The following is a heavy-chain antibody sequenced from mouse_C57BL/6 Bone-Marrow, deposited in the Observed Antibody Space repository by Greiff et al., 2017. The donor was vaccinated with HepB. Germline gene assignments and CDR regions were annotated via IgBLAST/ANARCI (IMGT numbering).Heavy chain of an antibody. V-gene: IGHV5-12*01. D-gene: IGHD1-1*01. J-gene: IGHJ4*01. CDR2: ISNGGGST. CDR1: GFTFSDYY. CDR3: AMYYYCSSLYAMDY. Sequence: EVQLQESGGGLVQPGGSLKLSCAASGFTFSDYYMYWVRQTPEKRLEWVAYISNGGGSTYYPDTVKGRFTISRDNAKHTLYLQMSRLKSEDTAMYYCAMYYYCSSLYAMDYWGQGTSVTVSS.